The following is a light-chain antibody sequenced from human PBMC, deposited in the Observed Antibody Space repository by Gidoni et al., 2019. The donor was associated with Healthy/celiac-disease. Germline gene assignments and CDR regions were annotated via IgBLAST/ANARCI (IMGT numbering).Light chain of an antibody. V-gene: IGKV1-39*01. CDR3: QQSYSTPRT. Sequence: DIQMTQSPSSLSASVGDRVTITCRARQSISSYLNWYQQKPGKAPKLLSYAASSLQSGVPSRFSGSGSGTDFTLTISSLQPEDFATYYCQQSYSTPRTFXXXTKVEIK. CDR1: QSISSY. J-gene: IGKJ1*01. CDR2: AAS.